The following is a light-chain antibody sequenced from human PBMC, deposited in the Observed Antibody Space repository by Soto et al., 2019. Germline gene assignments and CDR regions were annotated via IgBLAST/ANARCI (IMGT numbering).Light chain of an antibody. CDR1: QDISNY. Sequence: DIQMTQSPSSLSASVGDRVTITCQASQDISNYLNWYQQKPGKAPKLLIQDASTVEAGVPARFSGSASETDFTFTLTTLHPEDVATYVCQHYHNPPPITVDQRTQLEIK. V-gene: IGKV1-33*01. J-gene: IGKJ5*01. CDR3: QHYHNPPPIT. CDR2: DAS.